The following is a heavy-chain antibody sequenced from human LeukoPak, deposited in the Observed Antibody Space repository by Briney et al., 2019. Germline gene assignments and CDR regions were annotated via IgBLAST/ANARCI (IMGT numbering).Heavy chain of an antibody. V-gene: IGHV1-2*02. CDR3: ARVRLSYFDY. J-gene: IGHJ4*02. Sequence: GASVKVSCKASGYTFTDYYMHWVRQAPGQGLEWMGWINPNSGGTNYAQKFQGRVTMTRDTSINTAYMELSRLRSDDTAVYYCARVRLSYFDYWGQGTLVTVSS. CDR1: GYTFTDYY. CDR2: INPNSGGT.